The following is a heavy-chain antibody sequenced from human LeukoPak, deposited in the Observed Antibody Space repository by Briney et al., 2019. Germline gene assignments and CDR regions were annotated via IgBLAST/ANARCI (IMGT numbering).Heavy chain of an antibody. CDR3: ARDQGYCSSTSCYGYYMDV. V-gene: IGHV1-2*02. J-gene: IGHJ6*03. CDR2: INPNSGGT. D-gene: IGHD2-2*01. CDR1: GYTFTGYY. Sequence: ASVKVSCKASGYTFTGYYMHWVRQAPGQGLEWMGWINPNSGGTNYAQKFQGRVTMTRDTSISTAYMELSRLRSDDTAVYHCARDQGYCSSTSCYGYYMDVWGKGTTVTISS.